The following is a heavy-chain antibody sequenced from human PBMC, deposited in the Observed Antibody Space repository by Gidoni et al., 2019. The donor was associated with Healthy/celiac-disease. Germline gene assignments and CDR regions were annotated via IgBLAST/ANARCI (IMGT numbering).Heavy chain of an antibody. CDR2: IWYDGSNK. CDR1: GCTFRIYG. V-gene: IGHV3-33*01. J-gene: IGHJ6*02. CDR3: ARDAEHYCMDV. D-gene: IGHD1-1*01. Sequence: QVRLVESGGGVVQAGRSLRLSCAACGCTFRIYGMHWVRKAPGKGLEWVAVIWYDGSNKYYADSVKCRFTISRDNSKNTLYLQMNSLRAEDTAVYYCARDAEHYCMDVWCQGTTVTVSS.